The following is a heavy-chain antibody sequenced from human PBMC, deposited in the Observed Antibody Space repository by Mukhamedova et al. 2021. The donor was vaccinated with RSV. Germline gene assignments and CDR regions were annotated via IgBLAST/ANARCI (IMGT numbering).Heavy chain of an antibody. Sequence: EWVSSISSSSSYIYYADSVKGRFTISRDNAKNSLYLQMNSLRAEDTVVYYCARYCSGGSCYSAADYWGQGTLVTVSS. CDR2: ISSSSSYI. CDR3: ARYCSGGSCYSAADY. V-gene: IGHV3-21*01. J-gene: IGHJ4*02. D-gene: IGHD2-15*01.